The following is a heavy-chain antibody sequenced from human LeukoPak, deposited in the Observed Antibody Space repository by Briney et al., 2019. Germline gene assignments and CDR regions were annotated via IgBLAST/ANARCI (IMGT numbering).Heavy chain of an antibody. CDR3: TRECDPTLYAGSSPDY. D-gene: IGHD2-8*01. V-gene: IGHV3-74*01. J-gene: IGHJ4*02. CDR1: GFGFSRYW. CDR2: IHTDGTIT. Sequence: GGSLRLSCVASGFGFSRYWMHWVRQAPGKGPVWVSRIHTDGTITNYADSVKGRFTVSRDNAKNTLYLQMDSLRAEDTAVYYCTRECDPTLYAGSSPDYWGQGTQVIVSS.